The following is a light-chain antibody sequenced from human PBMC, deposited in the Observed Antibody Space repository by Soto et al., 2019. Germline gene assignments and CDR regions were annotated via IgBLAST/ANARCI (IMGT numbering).Light chain of an antibody. CDR3: LSYDSSLIGSV. Sequence: QSVLTQPPSVSGAPGQRVTISCTGSSSNIGAGYDVHWYQQLPGTAPKLLIYGNSNRPSGVPDRFSVSKSGTSASLAITDLLAEDEADYYCLSYDSSLIGSVFGGGTQLTVL. CDR1: SSNIGAGYD. J-gene: IGLJ7*01. V-gene: IGLV1-40*01. CDR2: GNS.